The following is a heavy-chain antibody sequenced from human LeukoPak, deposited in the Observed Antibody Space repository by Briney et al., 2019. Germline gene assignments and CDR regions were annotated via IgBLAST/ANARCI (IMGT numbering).Heavy chain of an antibody. Sequence: PGGSLRLSCAASGFTFSDYYMSWIRQAPGKGLEWISYITSSGSYTNYADSVKGRFTISRDNAKNSLYLQMNSLRAEDTAVYYCARWRYCSGGSCPPGWFDPWGRGTLVTVSS. CDR2: ITSSGSYT. CDR3: ARWRYCSGGSCPPGWFDP. D-gene: IGHD2-15*01. CDR1: GFTFSDYY. V-gene: IGHV3-11*06. J-gene: IGHJ5*02.